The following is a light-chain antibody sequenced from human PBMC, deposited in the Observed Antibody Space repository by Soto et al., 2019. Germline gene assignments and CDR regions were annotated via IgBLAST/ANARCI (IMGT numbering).Light chain of an antibody. CDR3: QQYGSSPPYT. Sequence: EIVLTQSPGTLSLSPGERATLSCRASQSVSITYLAWYQQRPGQAPRVLIYGASSRATGIPDRFSGSGSGTDFTLTISRLEPEDFAVYYCQQYGSSPPYTFGQGTKVDIK. CDR2: GAS. V-gene: IGKV3-20*01. J-gene: IGKJ1*01. CDR1: QSVSITY.